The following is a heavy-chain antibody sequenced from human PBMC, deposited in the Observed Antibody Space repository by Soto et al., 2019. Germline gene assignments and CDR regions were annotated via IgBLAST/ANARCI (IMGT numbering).Heavy chain of an antibody. D-gene: IGHD3-22*01. CDR1: GFTFRGYE. Sequence: PGGSLRLSCAASGFTFRGYEMNWVRQAPGKGLEWVSHISDSGSLKYADSVKGRFTISRDNAKNSLYLQMNSLRAEDTAIYYCARSSGSYRPFDYWGQGTLVTVSS. V-gene: IGHV3-48*03. J-gene: IGHJ4*02. CDR2: ISDSGSL. CDR3: ARSSGSYRPFDY.